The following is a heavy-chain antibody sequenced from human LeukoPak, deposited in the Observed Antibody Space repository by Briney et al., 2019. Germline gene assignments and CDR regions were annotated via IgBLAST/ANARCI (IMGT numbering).Heavy chain of an antibody. V-gene: IGHV1-69*05. D-gene: IGHD2-21*01. J-gene: IGHJ3*02. CDR3: ARVGCGGDCLGAFDI. CDR1: GGTFSSYA. Sequence: SVKVSCKASGGTFSSYAISWVRQAPGQGLEWMGGIIPIFGTANYAQKFQGRVTITTDESTSTAYMELSSLRSEDTAVYYCARVGCGGDCLGAFDIWGQGTMVTVSS. CDR2: IIPIFGTA.